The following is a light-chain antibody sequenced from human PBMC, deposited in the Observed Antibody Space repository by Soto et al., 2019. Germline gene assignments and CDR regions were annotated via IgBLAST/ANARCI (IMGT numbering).Light chain of an antibody. V-gene: IGKV1-39*01. CDR2: AAS. J-gene: IGKJ3*01. CDR3: QQSYSTLFT. CDR1: QSISSY. Sequence: DIQMTQSPSSLSASVGDRVTITCRASQSISSYLNWYQQKPGKAPKLLIYAASSLQSGVPSTFSGSGSGTDFTLTISSLQPEDFETCYCQQSYSTLFTFGPETKVDIK.